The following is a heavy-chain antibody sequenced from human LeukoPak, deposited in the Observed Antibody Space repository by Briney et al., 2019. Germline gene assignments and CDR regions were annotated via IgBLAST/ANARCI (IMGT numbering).Heavy chain of an antibody. CDR2: TYSGGST. Sequence: GGSLTLSCAASGFTVSNNYMTWVCQAPGKGLEWVSVTYSGGSTYYADSVKGRFTISRDNSKNTLYLQMNSLRVEDAAVYYCARDRVDYGMDVWGQGTTVTVSS. D-gene: IGHD2-15*01. CDR3: ARDRVDYGMDV. V-gene: IGHV3-66*01. CDR1: GFTVSNNY. J-gene: IGHJ6*02.